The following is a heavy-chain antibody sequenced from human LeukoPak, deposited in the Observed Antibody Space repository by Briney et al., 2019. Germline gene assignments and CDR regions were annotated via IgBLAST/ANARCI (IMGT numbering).Heavy chain of an antibody. D-gene: IGHD3/OR15-3a*01. CDR2: IYYSGNT. V-gene: IGHV4-39*01. Sequence: LRLSCAGSGFTFSSYDMNWVRQAPGKGLEWIGSIYYSGNTYYNASLKSQVSISIDTSKNQFSLRLTSVTAADMAVYYCARQTGSGLFILPGGQGTLVTVSS. CDR3: ARQTGSGLFILP. J-gene: IGHJ4*02. CDR1: GFTFSSYD.